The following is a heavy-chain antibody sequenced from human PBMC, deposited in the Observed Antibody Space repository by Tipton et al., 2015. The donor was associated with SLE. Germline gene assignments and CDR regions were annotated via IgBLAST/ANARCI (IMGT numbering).Heavy chain of an antibody. CDR1: GFTFSSYA. CDR3: ARGGGYSGYNWFDP. J-gene: IGHJ5*02. D-gene: IGHD5-12*01. Sequence: SLRLSCAASGFTFSSYAMHWVRQAPGKGLEWVAVISYDGSNKYYADSVKGRFTISRDNAKNSLYLQMNSLRAEDTAVYYCARGGGYSGYNWFDPWGQGTLVTVSS. V-gene: IGHV3-30-3*01. CDR2: ISYDGSNK.